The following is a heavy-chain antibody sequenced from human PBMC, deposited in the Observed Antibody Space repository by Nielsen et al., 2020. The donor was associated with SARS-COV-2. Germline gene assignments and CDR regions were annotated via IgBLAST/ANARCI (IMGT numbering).Heavy chain of an antibody. CDR3: ARHIRYCSSTSCYQGWFDP. CDR2: IYYSGST. V-gene: IGHV4-31*03. J-gene: IGHJ5*02. Sequence: LRLSCTVSGGSISSGGYYWSWIRQHPGKGLEWIGYIYYSGSTYYNPSLKSRVTISVDTSKNQFSLKLSSVTAADTAVYYCARHIRYCSSTSCYQGWFDPWGQGTLVTVSS. CDR1: GGSISSGGYY. D-gene: IGHD2-2*01.